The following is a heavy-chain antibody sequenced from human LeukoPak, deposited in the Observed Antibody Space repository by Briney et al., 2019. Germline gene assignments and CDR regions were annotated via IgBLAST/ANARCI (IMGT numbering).Heavy chain of an antibody. D-gene: IGHD1-26*01. Sequence: PGGSLRLSCAASGFTVSDNYMTWVCQAPGKGLEWVSSIYSGGATHYAESVKGRFTISRDNSKNTLYLQMNSLRAEDMAVYYCARIEWERLGRAFDIWGQGTMVTVSS. CDR2: IYSGGAT. V-gene: IGHV3-66*01. CDR1: GFTVSDNY. J-gene: IGHJ3*02. CDR3: ARIEWERLGRAFDI.